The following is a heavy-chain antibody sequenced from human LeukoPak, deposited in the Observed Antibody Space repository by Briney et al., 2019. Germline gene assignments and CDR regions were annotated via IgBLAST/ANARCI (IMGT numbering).Heavy chain of an antibody. CDR3: ARRRYFGVTDLVHAFDL. V-gene: IGHV4-59*01. CDR2: IDDTSST. J-gene: IGHJ3*01. CDR1: RGSTSGYF. D-gene: IGHD3-9*01. Sequence: SETPSLTSGVSRGSTSGYFWCWIPHPPGKGLEWIAYIDDTSSTNYNPFLESRGTISVDTSKHQLSLKLNSVTTADTAVYYCARRRYFGVTDLVHAFDLWGQGTVVTVSS.